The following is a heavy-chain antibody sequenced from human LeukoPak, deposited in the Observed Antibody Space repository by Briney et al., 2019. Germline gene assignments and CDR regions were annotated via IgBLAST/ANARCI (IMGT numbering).Heavy chain of an antibody. V-gene: IGHV3-30*04. Sequence: GGSLRLSCAASGFTFSSYAMHWVRQAPGKEQEWVAVISYDGSNKYYADSVKGRFTISRDNSKNTLYLQMNSLRAEDTAVYYCARISMTTVTTDYWGQGTLVTVSS. J-gene: IGHJ4*02. D-gene: IGHD4-17*01. CDR1: GFTFSSYA. CDR2: ISYDGSNK. CDR3: ARISMTTVTTDY.